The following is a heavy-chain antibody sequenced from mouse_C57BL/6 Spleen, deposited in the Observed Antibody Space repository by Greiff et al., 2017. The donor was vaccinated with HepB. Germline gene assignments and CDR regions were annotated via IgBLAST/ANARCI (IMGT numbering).Heavy chain of an antibody. CDR2: INPSNGGT. V-gene: IGHV1-53*01. D-gene: IGHD1-1*01. Sequence: QVQLQQPGTELVKPGASVKLSCKASGYTFTSYWMHWVKQRPGQGLEWIGNINPSNGGTNYNEKFKSKATLTVDKSSSTAYMQLSSLTSEDSAVYYGARWLYYGSRFDYWGQGTTLTVSS. J-gene: IGHJ2*01. CDR3: ARWLYYGSRFDY. CDR1: GYTFTSYW.